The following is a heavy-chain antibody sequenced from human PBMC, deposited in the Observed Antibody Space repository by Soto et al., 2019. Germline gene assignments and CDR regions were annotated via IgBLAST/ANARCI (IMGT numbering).Heavy chain of an antibody. CDR2: YGISRKYI. Sequence: HPGGCLGLSCAASGYRLRDYSMNWVRKAPGKGLEWISYYGISRKYIFYSDSVRGRFTISRDDAKNSLYLQLNSLRDEDTAVYYCVRDRDWAFDIWGQGTAVTVAS. CDR3: VRDRDWAFDI. D-gene: IGHD3-9*01. V-gene: IGHV3-48*02. J-gene: IGHJ3*02. CDR1: GYRLRDYS.